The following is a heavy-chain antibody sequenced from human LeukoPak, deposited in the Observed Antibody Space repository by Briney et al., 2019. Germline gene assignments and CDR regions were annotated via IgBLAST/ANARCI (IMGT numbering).Heavy chain of an antibody. Sequence: ASVKVSCKASGGTFSSYAISWVRQAPGQGLEWMGGIIPIFGSANYAQKFQGRVTITADESTSTAYMELSSLRSEDTAVYYCARDSLWFGELTFDYWGQGTLVTVSS. CDR1: GGTFSSYA. CDR2: IIPIFGSA. CDR3: ARDSLWFGELTFDY. J-gene: IGHJ4*02. D-gene: IGHD3-10*01. V-gene: IGHV1-69*13.